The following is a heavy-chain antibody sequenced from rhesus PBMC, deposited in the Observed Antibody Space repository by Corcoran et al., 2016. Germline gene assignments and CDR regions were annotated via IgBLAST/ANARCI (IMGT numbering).Heavy chain of an antibody. CDR3: ARDPPPRCSGIYCYGVPD. Sequence: QLQLQESGPGLVKPSETLSVTCAVSGGSIRSSSWIWIRQAPGTGLAWLGYIYGSGSSTNYNPSLKSRVTLSVDTSKNQLSLKLSSVTAADTAVYYCARDPPPRCSGIYCYGVPDWGQGVLVTVSS. CDR2: IYGSGSST. CDR1: GGSIRSSS. D-gene: IGHD2-27*01. J-gene: IGHJ4*01. V-gene: IGHV4-169*02.